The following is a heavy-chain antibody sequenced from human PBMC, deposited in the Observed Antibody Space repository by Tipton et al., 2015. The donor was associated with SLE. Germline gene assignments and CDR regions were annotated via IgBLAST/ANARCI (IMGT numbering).Heavy chain of an antibody. CDR2: MNQDGNEK. CDR1: GFSFSSYW. D-gene: IGHD3-22*01. J-gene: IGHJ6*02. CDR3: GRGVYYESSVGMDV. Sequence: SLRLSCVASGFSFSSYWMSWVRQVPGKGLEWVANMNQDGNEKYYVDSVKGRFTISRDNAKNTLYLQMNRLRAEDTAVYYCGRGVYYESSVGMDVWGQGTTVTVSS. V-gene: IGHV3-7*01.